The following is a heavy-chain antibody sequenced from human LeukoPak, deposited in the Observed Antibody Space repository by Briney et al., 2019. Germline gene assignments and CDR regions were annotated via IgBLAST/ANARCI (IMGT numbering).Heavy chain of an antibody. CDR2: IKGDGSER. V-gene: IGHV3-7*02. CDR3: TSYRAEYFQH. Sequence: GGSLRLSCAASGFAFSSYWMAWARQTPGKGLEWVAHIKGDGSERYYVDSVKGRFTISRDNAKNSLYLQMNSLRAEDTAVYYCTSYRAEYFQHWGQGTLVTVSS. J-gene: IGHJ1*01. CDR1: GFAFSSYW.